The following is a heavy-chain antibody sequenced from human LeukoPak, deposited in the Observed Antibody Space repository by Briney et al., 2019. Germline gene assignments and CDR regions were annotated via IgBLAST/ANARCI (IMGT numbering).Heavy chain of an antibody. CDR2: ISGSGGST. J-gene: IGHJ4*02. Sequence: RGSLRLSCAASGFTFSSYAMSWVRQAPGKGLEWVSAISGSGGSTYYADSVKGRFTISRDNSENTLYLQMNSLRAEDTAVYYCAKMDGDYGFDYWGQGTLVTVSS. CDR3: AKMDGDYGFDY. D-gene: IGHD4-17*01. CDR1: GFTFSSYA. V-gene: IGHV3-23*01.